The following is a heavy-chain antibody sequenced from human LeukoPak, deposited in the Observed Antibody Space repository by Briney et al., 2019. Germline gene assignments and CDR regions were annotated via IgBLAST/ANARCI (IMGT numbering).Heavy chain of an antibody. V-gene: IGHV5-51*01. J-gene: IGHJ4*02. D-gene: IGHD2/OR15-2a*01. CDR3: ISAVQGTTYFDH. CDR2: IYLGDAHA. CDR1: GFTISTYW. Sequence: GESLKISCKSSGFTISTYWIGWVRQMPGKGLEWLVLIYLGDAHATTSPSSFQGQVTFSADKSISTAYLQWSSLKASDSGMYYCISAVQGTTYFDHWGQGIRVTVSS.